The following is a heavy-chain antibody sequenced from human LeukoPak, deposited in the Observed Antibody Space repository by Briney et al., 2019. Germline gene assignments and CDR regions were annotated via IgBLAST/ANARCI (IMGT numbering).Heavy chain of an antibody. Sequence: PGGSLRLSCAGSGFTFGSYGMHWVRQAPGKGLEWVAVISYVEKNKYYADFVEGRFTISRDKSKNTLDLQMNSLRAEDMAVYYCAKDPFPVSASYPGHWGQGTLVTVSP. CDR3: AKDPFPVSASYPGH. V-gene: IGHV3-30*18. CDR1: GFTFGSYG. J-gene: IGHJ4*02. CDR2: ISYVEKNK. D-gene: IGHD1-26*01.